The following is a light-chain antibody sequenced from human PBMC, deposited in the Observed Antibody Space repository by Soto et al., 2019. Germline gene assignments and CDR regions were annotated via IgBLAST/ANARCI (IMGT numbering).Light chain of an antibody. CDR1: QSAYSSY. CDR2: DVS. CDR3: QQRSNWPRT. Sequence: LSXRSSQSAYSSYLSWYQQKPGQAPRLLIYDVSNRATDIPARFSGSGSGTDFTLTISSLEPEDLAVYYCQQRSNWPRTFGQGTKVDI. J-gene: IGKJ1*01. V-gene: IGKV3-11*01.